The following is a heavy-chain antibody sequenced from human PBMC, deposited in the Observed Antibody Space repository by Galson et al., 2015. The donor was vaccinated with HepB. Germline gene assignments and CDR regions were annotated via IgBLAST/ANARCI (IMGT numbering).Heavy chain of an antibody. CDR2: ISSSSSYI. Sequence: SLRLSCAASGFTFSSYSMNWVRQAPGKGLEWVSSISSSSSYIYYADSVKGRFTISRDNAKNSLYLQMNSLRAEDTAVYYCARGRGDYSRFDYWGQGTLVTVSS. V-gene: IGHV3-21*01. J-gene: IGHJ4*02. CDR1: GFTFSSYS. CDR3: ARGRGDYSRFDY. D-gene: IGHD4-17*01.